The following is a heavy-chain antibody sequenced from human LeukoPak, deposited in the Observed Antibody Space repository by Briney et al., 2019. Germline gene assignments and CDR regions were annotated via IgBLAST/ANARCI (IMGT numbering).Heavy chain of an antibody. J-gene: IGHJ5*02. CDR3: AKVACSSTGCYVGWFDP. CDR2: ISWNSGSI. D-gene: IGHD2-2*01. Sequence: PGGSLRLSCAASGFTFDDYAMHWVRQAPGKGLEWVSGISWNSGSIGYADSVKGRFTISRDNAKNSLYLQMNSLRAEDTALYYCAKVACSSTGCYVGWFDPWGQGTLVTVSS. V-gene: IGHV3-9*01. CDR1: GFTFDDYA.